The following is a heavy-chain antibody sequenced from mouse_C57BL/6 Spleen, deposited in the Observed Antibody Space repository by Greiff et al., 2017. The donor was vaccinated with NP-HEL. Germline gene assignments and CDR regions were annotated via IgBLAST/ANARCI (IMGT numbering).Heavy chain of an antibody. CDR1: GYTFTSYW. Sequence: VQLQQSGAELVKPGASVKLSCKASGYTFTSYWMHWVKQRPGRGLEWIGRIDPNSGGTKYNEKFKSKATLTADKSSSTAYMQLSSLTYEDSAVYYCARSWDYDLVWYFDVWGTGTTVTVSS. CDR2: IDPNSGGT. D-gene: IGHD2-4*01. J-gene: IGHJ1*03. V-gene: IGHV1-62-3*01. CDR3: ARSWDYDLVWYFDV.